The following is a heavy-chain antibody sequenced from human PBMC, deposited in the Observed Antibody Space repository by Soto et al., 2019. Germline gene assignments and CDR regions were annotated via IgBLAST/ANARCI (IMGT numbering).Heavy chain of an antibody. CDR1: GGTFSSNI. CDR3: AFRVLGYSSSRSTFDI. Sequence: QVQLVQSGSEVQKPGSSVKVSCKASGGTFSSNIISWVRQAPGQGLEWMGRIIPTVGMANYAQKFQGRVTISPDKCTNTAYMELSSLRAEDSAVFICAFRVLGYSSSRSTFDIWGQGTMVIVSS. CDR2: IIPTVGMA. J-gene: IGHJ3*02. V-gene: IGHV1-69*02. D-gene: IGHD6-13*01.